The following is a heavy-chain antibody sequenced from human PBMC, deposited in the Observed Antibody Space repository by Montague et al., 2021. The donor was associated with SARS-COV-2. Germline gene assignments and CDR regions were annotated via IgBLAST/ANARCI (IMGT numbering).Heavy chain of an antibody. CDR3: ARERRVVATGSHYGMDV. D-gene: IGHD5-12*01. CDR1: GFVSGPYW. Sequence: SLRLSCAASGFVSGPYWMNWVRQAPGKGLEWVANIKQDGSEKYYXXSLKGRFTISRDNVESSLYLQMNSLRGEDMAVYYCARERRVVATGSHYGMDVWGPGTTVIVSS. J-gene: IGHJ6*02. CDR2: IKQDGSEK. V-gene: IGHV3-7*05.